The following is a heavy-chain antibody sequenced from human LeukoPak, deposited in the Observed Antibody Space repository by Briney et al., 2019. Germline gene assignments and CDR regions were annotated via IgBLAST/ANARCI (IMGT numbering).Heavy chain of an antibody. CDR3: AKWGDYDVLTGYYVPDY. CDR1: GFTFSNYA. V-gene: IGHV3-23*01. Sequence: GRSLSLSCAAPGFTFSNYAMSWVRQAPGKGLEWVSAILGSGGSTYYADSVKGRFTVSRDNSKSTLYLQMNSLRAEDTALYYCAKWGDYDVLTGYYVPDYWGQGTLVTVSS. D-gene: IGHD3-9*01. J-gene: IGHJ4*02. CDR2: ILGSGGST.